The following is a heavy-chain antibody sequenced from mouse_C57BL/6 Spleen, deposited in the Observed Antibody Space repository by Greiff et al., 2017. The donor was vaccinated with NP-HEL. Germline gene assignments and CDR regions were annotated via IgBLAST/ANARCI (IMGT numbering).Heavy chain of an antibody. CDR3: TTLGDYDDPFAY. J-gene: IGHJ3*01. CDR1: GFNIKDDY. CDR2: IDPENGDT. D-gene: IGHD2-4*01. V-gene: IGHV14-4*01. Sequence: VQLKESGAELVRPGASVKLSCTASGFNIKDDYMHWVKQRPEQGLEWIGWIDPENGDTEYASKFQGKATITADTSSNTAYLQLSSLTSEDTAVYYCTTLGDYDDPFAYWGQGTLVTVSA.